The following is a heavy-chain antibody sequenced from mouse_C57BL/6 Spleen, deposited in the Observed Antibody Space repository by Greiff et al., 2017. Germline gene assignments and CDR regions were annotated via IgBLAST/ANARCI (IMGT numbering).Heavy chain of an antibody. J-gene: IGHJ2*01. Sequence: VQLQQSGGDLVKPGGSLKLSCAASGFTFSSYGMSWVRQTPDKRLEWVATISSGGSYTYYPDSVKGRFTISRDNAKNTLYLQMSSLKSEDTAMYYCARHGGGNSFDYWGQGTTLTVSS. CDR3: ARHGGGNSFDY. CDR2: ISSGGSYT. CDR1: GFTFSSYG. V-gene: IGHV5-6*01.